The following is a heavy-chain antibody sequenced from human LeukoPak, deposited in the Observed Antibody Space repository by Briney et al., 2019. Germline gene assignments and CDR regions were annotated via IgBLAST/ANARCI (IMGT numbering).Heavy chain of an antibody. J-gene: IGHJ4*01. Sequence: SETLSLTCTVSGVSISSYFWSWIRQPPGKGLELIGFTSYNARANSNPSLKSRVTMALDTSNNQFSLKLKSVTAADTAMYYCARLRDGYLYYFDFWGHGTLVTVSS. CDR3: ARLRDGYLYYFDF. CDR1: GVSISSYF. CDR2: TSYNARA. D-gene: IGHD5-12*01. V-gene: IGHV4-59*08.